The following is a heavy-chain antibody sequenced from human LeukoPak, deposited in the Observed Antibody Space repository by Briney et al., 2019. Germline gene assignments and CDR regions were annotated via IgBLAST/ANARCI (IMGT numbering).Heavy chain of an antibody. CDR2: ISGSGTST. CDR1: GFTFSTYA. J-gene: IGHJ4*02. CDR3: ARDPVIAAAGTGWYYFDY. D-gene: IGHD6-13*01. V-gene: IGHV3-23*01. Sequence: SGGSLRLSCAASGFTFSTYAMSWVRLAAGKGLEWVSTISGSGTSTYYADSVKGRFTISRDSSKSTLFLQMDSLRDEDSAVYYCARDPVIAAAGTGWYYFDYWGQGTLVTVSS.